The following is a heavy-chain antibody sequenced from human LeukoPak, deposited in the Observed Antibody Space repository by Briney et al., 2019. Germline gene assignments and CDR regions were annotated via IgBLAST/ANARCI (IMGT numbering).Heavy chain of an antibody. CDR1: GYTFTSYD. J-gene: IGHJ6*03. Sequence: ASVKVSCKASGYTFTSYDINWVRQATGQGLEWMGWMNPNSGNTGYAQKFQGRVTMTRNTSISTAYMELSSLRSEDTAVYYCARGYLCGYFDWLLFSKYYYYMDVWGKGTTVTISS. CDR2: MNPNSGNT. CDR3: ARGYLCGYFDWLLFSKYYYYMDV. D-gene: IGHD3-9*01. V-gene: IGHV1-8*01.